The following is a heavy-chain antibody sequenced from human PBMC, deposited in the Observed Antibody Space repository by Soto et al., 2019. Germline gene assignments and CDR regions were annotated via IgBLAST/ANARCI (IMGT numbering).Heavy chain of an antibody. V-gene: IGHV4-4*02. D-gene: IGHD6-6*01. J-gene: IGHJ5*02. Sequence: SETLSLPCDVSGGSITSSYYWNWVRQPPGKGLEWIGEIFHTGTTNYNQSLESRVTISVDDSKNQFSLNLASVSAADTTVYYCARAQIAPRWFDTWGKGTLVTVSS. CDR2: IFHTGTT. CDR1: GGSITSSYY. CDR3: ARAQIAPRWFDT.